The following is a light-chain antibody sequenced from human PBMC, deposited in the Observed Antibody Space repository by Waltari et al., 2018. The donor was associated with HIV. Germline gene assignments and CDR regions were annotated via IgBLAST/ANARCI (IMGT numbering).Light chain of an antibody. CDR3: NSYTTSSTLHVV. Sequence: QSALTQPASVSAPPGQSITISSTGPIRHVGGYNYFSWSQHHQGKAPKRMIYDVSNRTSGVSNRFSGSKSGNTASLTISGLQAEDEADDYCNSYTTSSTLHVVFGGGTKLTVL. J-gene: IGLJ2*01. CDR1: IRHVGGYNY. CDR2: DVS. V-gene: IGLV2-14*03.